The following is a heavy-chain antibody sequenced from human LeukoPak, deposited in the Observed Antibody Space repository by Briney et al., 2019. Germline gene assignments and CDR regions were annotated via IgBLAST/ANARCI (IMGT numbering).Heavy chain of an antibody. Sequence: PSETLSPTCTVSGGSISSSSYYWGWIRQPPGKGLEWIGSIYYSGSTYYNPSLKSRVTISVDTSKNQFSLKLSSVTAADTAVYYCARQSSSGSYWGQGTLVIVSS. V-gene: IGHV4-39*01. J-gene: IGHJ4*02. D-gene: IGHD1-26*01. CDR3: ARQSSSGSY. CDR1: GGSISSSSYY. CDR2: IYYSGST.